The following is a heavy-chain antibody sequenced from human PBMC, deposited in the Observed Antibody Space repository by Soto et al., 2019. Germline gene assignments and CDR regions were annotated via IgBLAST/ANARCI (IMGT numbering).Heavy chain of an antibody. CDR2: MYFSGST. CDR1: GGSVSSYY. D-gene: IGHD6-19*01. Sequence: QVQLQESGPGLVKPSETLSLTCTVSGGSVSSYYWSWIRQPPGKGLEWIGYMYFSGSTNYNPSLKTRVTXXVXTFXNQFSLKLSSVTAADMAVYYCAREYSSGWAKWFDPWGQGTLVTVSS. V-gene: IGHV4-59*02. J-gene: IGHJ5*02. CDR3: AREYSSGWAKWFDP.